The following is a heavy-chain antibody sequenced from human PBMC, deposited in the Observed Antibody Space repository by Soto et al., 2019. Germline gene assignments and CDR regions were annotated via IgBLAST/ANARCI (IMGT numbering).Heavy chain of an antibody. D-gene: IGHD3-16*02. Sequence: VGSLRLSCAASGFTFSISAMDWVRQAPGKGLEWVAVISYDGSDKYYADSVRGRFAVARDNSKNTLYLQMNSLRAEDTAVYYCARGRITFGGVIGHFDYWGQGIQVTVSS. CDR1: GFTFSISA. J-gene: IGHJ4*02. CDR2: ISYDGSDK. V-gene: IGHV3-30*09. CDR3: ARGRITFGGVIGHFDY.